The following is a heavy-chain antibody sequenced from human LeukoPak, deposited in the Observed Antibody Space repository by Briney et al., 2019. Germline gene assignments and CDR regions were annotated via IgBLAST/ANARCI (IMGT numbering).Heavy chain of an antibody. CDR1: GFTFSSYG. D-gene: IGHD6-13*01. J-gene: IGHJ4*02. Sequence: GGSLRLSCAASGFTFSSYGMHWVRQAPGKGLEWVAFIRYDGSNKYYADSVKGRFTISRDNSKNTLYLQMNSLRAEDTAVYYCARDSSAYSSSWYYFDYWDQGTLVTVSS. CDR3: ARDSSAYSSSWYYFDY. V-gene: IGHV3-30*02. CDR2: IRYDGSNK.